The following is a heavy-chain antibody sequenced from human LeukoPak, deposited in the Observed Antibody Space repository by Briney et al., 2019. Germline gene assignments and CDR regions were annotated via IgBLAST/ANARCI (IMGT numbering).Heavy chain of an antibody. CDR1: GFTFSNYW. V-gene: IGHV3-23*01. CDR2: ISGSGGST. J-gene: IGHJ4*02. D-gene: IGHD3-10*01. Sequence: GGSLRLSCAASGFTFSNYWMGWVRQAPGKGLEWVSAISGSGGSTYYADSVKGRFTISRDNSKNTLYLQMNSLRAEDTAVYYCAKQDTFYYGSGSYSFDYWGQGTLVTVSS. CDR3: AKQDTFYYGSGSYSFDY.